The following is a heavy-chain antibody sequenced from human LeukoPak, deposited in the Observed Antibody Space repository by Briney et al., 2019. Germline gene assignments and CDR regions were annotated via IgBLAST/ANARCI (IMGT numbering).Heavy chain of an antibody. Sequence: PSETLSLTCAVYGGSFSGYYWSWIRQPPGKGLEWIGEINHSGSTNYNPSLKSRVTISVDTSKNQFSLKLSSVTAADTAVYYCAKKGGRIHYGPGRGFDPWGQGTLVTVSS. D-gene: IGHD3-10*01. CDR1: GGSFSGYY. V-gene: IGHV4-34*01. CDR3: AKKGGRIHYGPGRGFDP. CDR2: INHSGST. J-gene: IGHJ5*02.